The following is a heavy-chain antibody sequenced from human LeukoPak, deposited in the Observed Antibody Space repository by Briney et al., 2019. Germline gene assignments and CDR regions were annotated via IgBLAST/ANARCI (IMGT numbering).Heavy chain of an antibody. V-gene: IGHV4-34*01. J-gene: IGHJ4*02. Sequence: PSETLSLTCAVYGGSFSGYYWSWIRQPPGKGLEWIGEINHSGSTNYNPSLKSRVTISVDTSKNQFSLKLSSVTAADTAVYYCARGAGIAAAGIDYWGQGTLVNVSS. D-gene: IGHD6-13*01. CDR1: GGSFSGYY. CDR3: ARGAGIAAAGIDY. CDR2: INHSGST.